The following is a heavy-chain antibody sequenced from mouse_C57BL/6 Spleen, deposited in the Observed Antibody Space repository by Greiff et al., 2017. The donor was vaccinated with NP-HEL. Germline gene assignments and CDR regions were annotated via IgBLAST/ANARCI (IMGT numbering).Heavy chain of an antibody. Sequence: EVQLVESEGGLVQPGSSMKLSCTASGFTFSDYYMAWVRQVPEKGLEWVANINYDGSSTYYLDSLKSRFIITRDNAKNTLYLQMSSLKSEDTATYYCARESGNYEYFDYWGQGTTLTVSS. CDR2: INYDGSST. D-gene: IGHD2-1*01. V-gene: IGHV5-16*01. CDR3: ARESGNYEYFDY. CDR1: GFTFSDYY. J-gene: IGHJ2*01.